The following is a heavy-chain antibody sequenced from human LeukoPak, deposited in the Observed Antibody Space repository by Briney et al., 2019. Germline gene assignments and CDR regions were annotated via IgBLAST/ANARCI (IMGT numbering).Heavy chain of an antibody. CDR3: ARARYCSGGSCYLDY. Sequence: GASVKVSCKASGGTFGSYAISWVRQAPGQGLEWMGGIIPIFGTANYAQKFQGRVTITADESTSTAYMELSSLRSEDTAVYYCARARYCSGGSCYLDYWGQGTLVTVSS. D-gene: IGHD2-15*01. V-gene: IGHV1-69*13. CDR2: IIPIFGTA. J-gene: IGHJ4*02. CDR1: GGTFGSYA.